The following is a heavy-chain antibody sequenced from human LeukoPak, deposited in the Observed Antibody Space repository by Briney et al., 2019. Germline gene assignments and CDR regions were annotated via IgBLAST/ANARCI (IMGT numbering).Heavy chain of an antibody. CDR3: AREDIDY. CDR1: GFTFSNYA. CDR2: ISGGGDST. Sequence: GGSLRLSCAASGFTFSNYAMSWVRQAPGKGLEWVSLISGGGDSTFYADAVKGRFTISRDNPKNTLYLQMNSLRAEDTAVYYCAREDIDYWGQGTLVTVSS. V-gene: IGHV3-23*01. D-gene: IGHD2-15*01. J-gene: IGHJ4*02.